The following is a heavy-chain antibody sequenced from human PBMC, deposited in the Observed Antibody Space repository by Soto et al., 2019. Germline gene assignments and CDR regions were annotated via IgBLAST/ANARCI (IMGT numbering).Heavy chain of an antibody. CDR2: IYPGDSDT. Sequence: GESLKISCRGSGYSFTSYWIGWVRQMPGKGLEWMGIIYPGDSDTRYSPSFQGQVTISADKSISTAYLQWSSLKASDTAMYYCARQCTSCYTDFDYWGQGTLVTVSS. CDR3: ARQCTSCYTDFDY. V-gene: IGHV5-51*01. D-gene: IGHD2-2*02. CDR1: GYSFTSYW. J-gene: IGHJ4*02.